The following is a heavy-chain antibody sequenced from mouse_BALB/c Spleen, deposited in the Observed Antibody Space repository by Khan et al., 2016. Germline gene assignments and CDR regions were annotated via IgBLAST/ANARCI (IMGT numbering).Heavy chain of an antibody. CDR1: GFSLTTYG. D-gene: IGHD1-3*01. CDR2: IWAGGST. CDR3: ARASGNGLYSFDY. V-gene: IGHV2-9*02. J-gene: IGHJ2*01. Sequence: QVQLKESGPGLVAPSQSLSITCTVSGFSLTTYGIHWVRQPPGKGLEWLGIIWAGGSTNYKTALMSRLSISKDNSKKQVFLIMHSLQTDDAAIYSCARASGNGLYSFDYWGQGTILTVSS.